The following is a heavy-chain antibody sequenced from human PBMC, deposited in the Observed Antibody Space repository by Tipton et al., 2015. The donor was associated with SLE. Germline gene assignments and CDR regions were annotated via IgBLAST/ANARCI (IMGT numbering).Heavy chain of an antibody. J-gene: IGHJ3*02. Sequence: TLSLTCAVYGGSFSGYYWSWIRQPPGKGLEWIGEINHSGSTHYNPSLKSRVTISLGTSKNQFSLKLSSVTAADTAVYYCARACDSGHQVAFDIWGQGTMVTVSS. D-gene: IGHD5-12*01. CDR3: ARACDSGHQVAFDI. CDR1: GGSFSGYY. CDR2: INHSGST. V-gene: IGHV4-34*01.